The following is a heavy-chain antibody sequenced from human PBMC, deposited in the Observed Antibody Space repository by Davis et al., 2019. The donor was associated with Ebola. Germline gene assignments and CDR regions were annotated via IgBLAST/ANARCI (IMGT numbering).Heavy chain of an antibody. J-gene: IGHJ6*02. CDR3: ARGGYFDWLTRWHYYGMDV. CDR2: MNPNSENT. Sequence: AASVKVSCKASGYTFTTYDIHWVRQATGQGLEWMGWMNPNSENTGYAQKFQGRVTMTRSTSISTAYMELSSLRSGDTAVYYCARGGYFDWLTRWHYYGMDVWGQGTTVTVSS. CDR1: GYTFTTYD. V-gene: IGHV1-8*01. D-gene: IGHD3-9*01.